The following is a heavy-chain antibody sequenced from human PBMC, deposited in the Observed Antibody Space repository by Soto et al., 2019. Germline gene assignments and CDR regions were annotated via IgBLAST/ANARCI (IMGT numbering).Heavy chain of an antibody. CDR2: IVVGSGNT. D-gene: IGHD3-22*01. J-gene: IGHJ6*02. CDR3: AAFRASGYYYYYYYYYGMDV. Sequence: ASVKVSCKASGFTFTSSAVQWVRQARGQRLEWIGWIVVGSGNTNYAQKFQERVTITRDMSTSTAYMELSSLRSEDTAVYYCAAFRASGYYYYYYYYYGMDVWGQGTTVTVSS. CDR1: GFTFTSSA. V-gene: IGHV1-58*01.